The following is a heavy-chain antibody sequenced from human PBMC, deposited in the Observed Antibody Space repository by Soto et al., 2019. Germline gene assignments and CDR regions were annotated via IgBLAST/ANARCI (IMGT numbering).Heavy chain of an antibody. D-gene: IGHD6-6*01. Sequence: ASVKVSCKASGYTFTGYYIHWVRQAPGQGLECMGWINPKTGGTKYAQKFQGIVSMTRDTSISTAYMELSWLTSDDTAIYYCARSTPTLGARLDSWCQGTLVTVS. J-gene: IGHJ4*02. V-gene: IGHV1-2*02. CDR1: GYTFTGYY. CDR3: ARSTPTLGARLDS. CDR2: INPKTGGT.